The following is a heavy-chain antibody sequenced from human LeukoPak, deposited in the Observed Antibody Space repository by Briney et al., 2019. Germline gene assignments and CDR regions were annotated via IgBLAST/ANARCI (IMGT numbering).Heavy chain of an antibody. Sequence: SDTLSLTCAVSAYSISSSNWWAWIRQPPGKGLEWIGYIYYSGSTYYNPSLKSRVTMSVDRSKNQFSLKPSSVTAADTAVYYCARGRGYCSSTSCYGPVDYWGQGTLVTVSS. CDR2: IYYSGST. J-gene: IGHJ4*02. CDR3: ARGRGYCSSTSCYGPVDY. V-gene: IGHV4-28*03. CDR1: AYSISSSNW. D-gene: IGHD2-2*01.